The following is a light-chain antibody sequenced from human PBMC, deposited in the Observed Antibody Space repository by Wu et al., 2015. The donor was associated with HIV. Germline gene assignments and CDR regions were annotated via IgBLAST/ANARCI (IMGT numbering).Light chain of an antibody. CDR2: GAS. CDR3: QQYGRSPEWT. J-gene: IGKJ1*01. V-gene: IGKV3-20*01. Sequence: DIVLTQSPGTLSLSPGEKATLSCRASQSISSDYLAWYQQKPGQAPRLLIYGASGRATGIPDRFGGRWVVGQTSLSPSMDWSLKYFAVYYCQQYGRSPEWTFGRRDQGGNQT. CDR1: QSISSDY.